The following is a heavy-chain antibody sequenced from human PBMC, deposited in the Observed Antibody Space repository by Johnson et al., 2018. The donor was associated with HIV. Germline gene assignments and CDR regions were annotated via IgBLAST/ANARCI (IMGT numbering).Heavy chain of an antibody. CDR2: ST. J-gene: IGHJ3*02. Sequence: STGYADSVKGRFTISRDNAKNSLYLQMNSLRAEDTALYYCARVVMITFGGVIALDAFDIWGQGTVVTVSS. CDR3: ARVVMITFGGVIALDAFDI. D-gene: IGHD3-16*02. V-gene: IGHV3-20*03.